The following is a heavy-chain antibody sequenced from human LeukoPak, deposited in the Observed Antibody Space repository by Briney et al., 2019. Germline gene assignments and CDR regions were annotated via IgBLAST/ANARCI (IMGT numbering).Heavy chain of an antibody. Sequence: GGSLRLSCAASGFTFNNYWMYWVRQAPGKGLVWVSRINTDGSSTTYADSVKGRFTISRDNAYNTLYLQMNSPRADDTAVYYCARVLAVAATGAFDIWGQGTMVTVSS. CDR2: INTDGSST. D-gene: IGHD6-19*01. CDR1: GFTFNNYW. J-gene: IGHJ3*02. CDR3: ARVLAVAATGAFDI. V-gene: IGHV3-74*03.